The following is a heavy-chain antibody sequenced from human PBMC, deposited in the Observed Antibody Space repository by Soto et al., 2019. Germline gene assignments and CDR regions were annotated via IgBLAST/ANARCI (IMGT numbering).Heavy chain of an antibody. CDR3: ARGSDYDYVWGSYRYTPWFDP. CDR1: GGTFSSYA. D-gene: IGHD3-16*02. CDR2: IIPIFGTA. V-gene: IGHV1-69*06. J-gene: IGHJ5*02. Sequence: SVKVSCKASGGTFSSYAISWVRQAPGQGLEWMGGIIPIFGTANYAQKFQGRVTITADKSTSTAYMELSSLRSEDTAVYYCARGSDYDYVWGSYRYTPWFDPWGQGTLVTVSS.